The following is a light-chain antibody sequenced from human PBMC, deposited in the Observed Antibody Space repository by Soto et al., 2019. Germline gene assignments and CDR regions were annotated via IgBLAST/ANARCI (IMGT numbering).Light chain of an antibody. CDR2: DAS. V-gene: IGKV1-33*01. CDR3: QQYDNLPLCT. J-gene: IGKJ2*02. CDR1: QDISNY. Sequence: DLQMTQSPSSLSASVGDRVTITCQASQDISNYLNWYQQKPGKAPKLQIYDASNLETGVPSRFSGRGSGTDFTFTISSLQPEDIATYYCQQYDNLPLCTFGQGTKLEIK.